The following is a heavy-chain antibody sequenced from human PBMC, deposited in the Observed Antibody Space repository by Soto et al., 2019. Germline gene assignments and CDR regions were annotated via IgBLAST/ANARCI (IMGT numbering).Heavy chain of an antibody. CDR1: GFTFSSYA. Sequence: EVQLLESGGGLVQPGGSLRLSCAASGFTFSSYAMSWVRQAPGKGLEWVSAISGSGGSTYYADSVKGRFTISRDNSKNTLYLQMNSLRAEDTAXXXCXXXXXXXXERFDYWGQGTLVTVSS. CDR3: XXXXXXXXERFDY. J-gene: IGHJ4*02. V-gene: IGHV3-23*01. CDR2: ISGSGGST.